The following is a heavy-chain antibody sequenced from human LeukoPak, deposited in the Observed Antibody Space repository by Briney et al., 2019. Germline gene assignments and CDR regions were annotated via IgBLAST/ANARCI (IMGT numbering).Heavy chain of an antibody. J-gene: IGHJ4*02. D-gene: IGHD1-20*01. CDR1: GYTFTSYD. Sequence: ASVKVSCKASGYTFTSYDINWVRQATGQGLEWMGWMNPNSGNTVYAQKFQGRVTMTRNTSISTAYMELSSLRSEDTAVYYCVAQGYNWNAYESLGYFDYWGQGTLVTVSS. CDR2: MNPNSGNT. CDR3: VAQGYNWNAYESLGYFDY. V-gene: IGHV1-8*01.